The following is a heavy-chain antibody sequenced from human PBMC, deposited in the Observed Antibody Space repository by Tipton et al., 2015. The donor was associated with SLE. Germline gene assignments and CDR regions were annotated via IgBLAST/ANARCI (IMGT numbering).Heavy chain of an antibody. CDR2: VDYIGST. V-gene: IGHV4-59*07. D-gene: IGHD6-19*01. J-gene: IGHJ4*02. CDR3: ARTPGSGWQFYFDY. Sequence: TLSLTCTVSGGSISTYYWNWIRQSPGKGLEWIGYVDYIGSTNYNPSLKSRLPILVHRYKNQFSLKLMSVTAAGTAVYFCARTPGSGWQFYFDYWGQGTLVTVSS. CDR1: GGSISTYY.